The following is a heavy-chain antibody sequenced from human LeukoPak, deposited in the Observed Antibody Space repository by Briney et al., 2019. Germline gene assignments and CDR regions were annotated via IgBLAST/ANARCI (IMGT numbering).Heavy chain of an antibody. CDR1: GFTFDDYG. D-gene: IGHD6-13*01. CDR2: INWNGGST. Sequence: GGSLRLSCAASGFTFDDYGMSWVRQAPGKGLEWVSGINWNGGSTGYADSVKGRFTISRDNAKNSLYLQMNSLRADDTALYYCARGKSSSWSYYYYMDVWGKGTTVTVSS. V-gene: IGHV3-20*04. J-gene: IGHJ6*03. CDR3: ARGKSSSWSYYYYMDV.